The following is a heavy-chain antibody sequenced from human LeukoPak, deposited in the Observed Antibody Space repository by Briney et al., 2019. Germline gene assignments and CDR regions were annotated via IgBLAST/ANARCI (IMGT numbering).Heavy chain of an antibody. J-gene: IGHJ4*02. CDR1: GGSFSGYY. V-gene: IGHV4-34*01. D-gene: IGHD5-18*01. CDR3: ARRRGYGPSDY. Sequence: PSETLSLTCAVYGGSFSGYYWSWIRQPPGKGLEWIGEINHSGSTNYNPSLKSRVTISVDTSKNQFSLKLSSVTAVDTAVYYCARRRGYGPSDYWGQGTLVTVSS. CDR2: INHSGST.